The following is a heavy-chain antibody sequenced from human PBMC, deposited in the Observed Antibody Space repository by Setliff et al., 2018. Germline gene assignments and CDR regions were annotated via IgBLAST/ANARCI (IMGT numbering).Heavy chain of an antibody. V-gene: IGHV4-34*01. CDR1: GESFSNNY. D-gene: IGHD1-1*01. J-gene: IGHJ6*03. Sequence: PSETLSLTCSVYGESFSNNYWSWTRQTPGKGLEWIGESNHGGSTSYHPSLKSRLTMSVDTSKNQFSLGLTSVTAADTAVYYCARESAGDESVRHLYYTDVWGRGTTVTVSS. CDR2: SNHGGST. CDR3: ARESAGDESVRHLYYTDV.